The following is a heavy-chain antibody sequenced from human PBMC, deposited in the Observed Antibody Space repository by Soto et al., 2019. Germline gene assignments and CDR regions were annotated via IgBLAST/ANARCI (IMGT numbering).Heavy chain of an antibody. CDR3: ARDVSEIAVAGNYFDY. J-gene: IGHJ4*02. CDR1: GFTFSSYS. V-gene: IGHV3-21*01. CDR2: ISSSSSYI. D-gene: IGHD6-19*01. Sequence: GGSLRLSCAASGFTFSSYSMNWVRQAPGKGLEWVSSISSSSSYIYYADSVKGRFTISRDNAKNSLYLQMNSLRAEDTAVYYCARDVSEIAVAGNYFDYWGQGTLVTVSS.